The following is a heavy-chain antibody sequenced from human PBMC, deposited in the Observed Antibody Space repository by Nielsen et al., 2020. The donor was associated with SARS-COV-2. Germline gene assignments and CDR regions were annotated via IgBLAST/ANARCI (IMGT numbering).Heavy chain of an antibody. CDR3: TTAGYGEDNWFDP. CDR2: IKSMSDGGAT. Sequence: LTCVASGFTIPNAWMSWVRQAPGKGLEWVGRIKSMSDGGATDYDAPVKGRFTISRDDLENTMWLQMNSLKSEDTAMYYCTTAGYGEDNWFDPWGQGTLVTVSS. J-gene: IGHJ5*02. CDR1: GFTIPNAW. V-gene: IGHV3-15*01. D-gene: IGHD4-17*01.